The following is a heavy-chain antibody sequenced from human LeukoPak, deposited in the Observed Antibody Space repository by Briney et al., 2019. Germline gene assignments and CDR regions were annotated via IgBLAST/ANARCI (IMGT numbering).Heavy chain of an antibody. D-gene: IGHD6-13*01. J-gene: IGHJ4*02. V-gene: IGHV6-1*01. Sequence: SPTVSLTCNISGDSVSSNSAAWNWIRQSPSIDLKWRGSAYNRDKWYRDYAVSLKSRITINPDTSKNQFSLQLNSVTPEDTAVYYCARDVGSSGYGYWGQGTLVTVSP. CDR1: GDSVSSNSAA. CDR2: AYNRDKWYR. CDR3: ARDVGSSGYGY.